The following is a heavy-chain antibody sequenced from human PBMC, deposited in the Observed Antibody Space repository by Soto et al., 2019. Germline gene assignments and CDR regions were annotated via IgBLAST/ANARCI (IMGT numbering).Heavy chain of an antibody. J-gene: IGHJ6*02. CDR2: FDPEDGET. CDR1: GYTLTELS. D-gene: IGHD7-27*01. CDR3: ERPLGSSLYGLDV. V-gene: IGHV1-24*01. Sequence: ASVKVSCKVSGYTLTELSMHWVRQAPGKGLEWMGGFDPEDGETIYAQKFQGRVTMTEDTSTDTAYMELSNLRASDTGIYYCERPLGSSLYGLDVWGQGTTVTVSS.